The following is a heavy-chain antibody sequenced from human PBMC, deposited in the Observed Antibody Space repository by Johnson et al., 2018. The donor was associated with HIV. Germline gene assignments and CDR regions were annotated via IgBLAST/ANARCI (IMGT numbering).Heavy chain of an antibody. CDR3: ARLRGAFDI. Sequence: LRLSCAASGFTFSSYAMHWVRQAPGKGLEWVAAISYDGSNKDYADSVKGRFTISRDNSKNTLYLQMNSLRAEDTAVYYCARLRGAFDIWGQGTMVTVSS. CDR1: GFTFSSYA. V-gene: IGHV3-30*04. J-gene: IGHJ3*02. CDR2: ISYDGSNK.